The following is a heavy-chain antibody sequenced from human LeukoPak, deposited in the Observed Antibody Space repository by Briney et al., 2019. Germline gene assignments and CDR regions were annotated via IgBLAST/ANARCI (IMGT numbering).Heavy chain of an antibody. D-gene: IGHD2-8*01. J-gene: IGHJ4*02. V-gene: IGHV4-30-4*01. Sequence: PSETLSLTCTVSGGSISSGDYYWSWIRQPPGKGLEWIGYIYYSGSTYYNPSLKSRVTISVDTSKNQFSLKLSSVTAADTAVYYCARQRYSTKRAFDYWGQGTLVTVSS. CDR3: ARQRYSTKRAFDY. CDR1: GGSISSGDYY. CDR2: IYYSGST.